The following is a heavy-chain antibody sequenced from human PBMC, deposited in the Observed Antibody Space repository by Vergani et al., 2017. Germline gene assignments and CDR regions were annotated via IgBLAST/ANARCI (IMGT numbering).Heavy chain of an antibody. D-gene: IGHD2-2*02. CDR2: ISFDGTSE. CDR1: GFALNRHA. J-gene: IGHJ4*02. CDR3: VRDRGLCAGGRCYTEAWDY. Sequence: QVQLVESGGGVVQPGTPLRLSCVVSGFALNRHAMYWVRQAPGKGLEWVVGISFDGTSEYYPDLVKGRFTISRDIAKNTLYLQVRSLRLEDTGVYHCVRDRGLCAGGRCYTEAWDYWGQGTPVTVSS. V-gene: IGHV3-30-3*01.